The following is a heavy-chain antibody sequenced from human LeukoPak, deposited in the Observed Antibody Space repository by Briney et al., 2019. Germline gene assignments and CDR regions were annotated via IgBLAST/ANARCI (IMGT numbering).Heavy chain of an antibody. Sequence: ASVKVSCKASGYTFTGYYMHWVRQAPGQGLEWMGWINPNSGGTNYAQKFQGRVTMTRDTSISTVYMELSRLRSDDTAVYYCARDLYDSSGTDAFDIWGQGTMVTVSS. V-gene: IGHV1-2*02. J-gene: IGHJ3*02. CDR1: GYTFTGYY. CDR3: ARDLYDSSGTDAFDI. D-gene: IGHD3-22*01. CDR2: INPNSGGT.